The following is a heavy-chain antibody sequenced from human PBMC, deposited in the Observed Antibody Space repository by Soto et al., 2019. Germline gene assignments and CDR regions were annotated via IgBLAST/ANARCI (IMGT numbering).Heavy chain of an antibody. D-gene: IGHD3-3*01. CDR1: EGSIVAYY. CDR3: ARQPTGGTIFGVVTPYWFDP. V-gene: IGHV4-59*08. Sequence: SETLSLTCTVSEGSIVAYYWSWIRQHPGKGLEWIGYIYYSGSTYYNPSLKSRVTISVDTSKNQFSLKLSSVTAADTAVYYCARQPTGGTIFGVVTPYWFDPWGQGTLVTVSS. J-gene: IGHJ5*02. CDR2: IYYSGST.